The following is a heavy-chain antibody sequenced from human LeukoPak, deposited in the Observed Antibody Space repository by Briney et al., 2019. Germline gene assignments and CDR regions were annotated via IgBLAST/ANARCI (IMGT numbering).Heavy chain of an antibody. CDR3: ARTTSLTASGYDC. V-gene: IGHV1-8*03. Sequence: GASVKVSCKTSGYSFTTYHINWVRQASGQGLEWLGWMNPYTGDRGYAQRFQGRPSITSDTSISTAYMELGSLKSDDTAVYLCARTTSLTASGYDCWGQGTLVTVSS. J-gene: IGHJ4*02. D-gene: IGHD2-21*02. CDR1: GYSFTTYH. CDR2: MNPYTGDR.